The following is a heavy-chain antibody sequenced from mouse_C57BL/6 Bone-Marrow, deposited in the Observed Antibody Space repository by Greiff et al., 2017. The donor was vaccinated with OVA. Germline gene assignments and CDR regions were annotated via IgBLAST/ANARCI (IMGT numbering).Heavy chain of an antibody. CDR1: GFSLTSYG. Sequence: QVQLKESGPGLVQPSQSLSITCTVSGFSLTSYGVHWVRQSPGKGLEWLGVIWSGGSTDYNAAFISRLSISKDNSKSQVFFKMNSLQADDTAIYYCARKGANWGYYYAMDYWGQGTSVTVSS. CDR3: ARKGANWGYYYAMDY. J-gene: IGHJ4*01. D-gene: IGHD4-1*01. V-gene: IGHV2-2*01. CDR2: IWSGGST.